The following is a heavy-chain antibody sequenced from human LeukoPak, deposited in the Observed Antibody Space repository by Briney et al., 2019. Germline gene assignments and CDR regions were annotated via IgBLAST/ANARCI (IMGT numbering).Heavy chain of an antibody. CDR3: ARGGVVGGYFDY. V-gene: IGHV4-4*07. CDR1: GGSISSYY. Sequence: SETLSLTCTVSGGSISSYYWSWIRQPAGEGLEWIGRIYTSGSTNYNPSLKSRVTMSVDTSKNQFSLKLSSVTAADTAVYYCARGGVVGGYFDYWGQGTLVTVSS. CDR2: IYTSGST. D-gene: IGHD1-26*01. J-gene: IGHJ4*02.